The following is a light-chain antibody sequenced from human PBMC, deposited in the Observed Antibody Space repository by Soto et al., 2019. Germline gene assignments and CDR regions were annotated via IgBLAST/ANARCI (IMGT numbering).Light chain of an antibody. V-gene: IGLV2-23*03. CDR3: CSYAGSSTFVV. Sequence: QSALTQPASVSGSPGQSITISCTGTSSDVGSYNLVSWYQQHPGKAPKLMIYEGSKRPSGVSNRFSGSKSGNTASLTISGLQAEDEAEYSGCSYAGSSTFVVFGGGTKLTVL. CDR1: SSDVGSYNL. J-gene: IGLJ2*01. CDR2: EGS.